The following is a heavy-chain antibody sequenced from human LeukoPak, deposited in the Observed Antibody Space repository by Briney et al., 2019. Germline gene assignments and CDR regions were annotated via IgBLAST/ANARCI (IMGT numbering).Heavy chain of an antibody. Sequence: GGSLRLSCAAPGFTFSDYYMSWIRQAPGKGLEWVSYISSSGSTIYYADSVKGRFTISRDNAKNSLYLQMNSLRAEGTAVYYCARGGAVAANRFDPWGQGTLVTVSS. CDR1: GFTFSDYY. V-gene: IGHV3-11*01. CDR3: ARGGAVAANRFDP. D-gene: IGHD1-26*01. J-gene: IGHJ5*02. CDR2: ISSSGSTI.